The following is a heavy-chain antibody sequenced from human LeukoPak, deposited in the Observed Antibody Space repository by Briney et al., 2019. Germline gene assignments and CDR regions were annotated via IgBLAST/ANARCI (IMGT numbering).Heavy chain of an antibody. CDR2: FSGGGDS. J-gene: IGHJ4*02. CDR1: GFTSGVYA. V-gene: IGHV3-23*01. Sequence: GGSLRLSCVASGFTSGVYAMSWVRQAPGKGLEWVSAFSGGGDSFYADSVKGRFTISRDNSKNTLYLQMNSLRAEDTAVYYCAKEMYYDFWSGYETFWGQGTLVTVSS. D-gene: IGHD3-3*01. CDR3: AKEMYYDFWSGYETF.